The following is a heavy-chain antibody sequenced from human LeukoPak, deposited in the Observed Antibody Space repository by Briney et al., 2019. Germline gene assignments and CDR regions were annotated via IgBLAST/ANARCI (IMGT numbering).Heavy chain of an antibody. J-gene: IGHJ4*02. CDR2: IYYSGST. V-gene: IGHV4-34*01. CDR3: ARDQNGSGSYWDY. D-gene: IGHD3-10*01. Sequence: SETLSLTCAVYGGSFSSYYWSWIRQPPGKGLEWIGSIYYSGSTYYNPSLKSRVTISVDTSKNQFSLKLSSVTAADTAVYYCARDQNGSGSYWDYWGQGTLVTVSS. CDR1: GGSFSSYY.